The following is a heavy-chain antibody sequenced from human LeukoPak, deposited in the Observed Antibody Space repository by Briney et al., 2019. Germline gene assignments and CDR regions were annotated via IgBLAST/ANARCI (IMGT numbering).Heavy chain of an antibody. CDR1: GGTFSMNA. J-gene: IGHJ5*02. CDR2: IIPVFRTP. CDR3: ARGTDRFDP. V-gene: IGHV1-69*13. Sequence: SVKVSCKASGGTFSMNAISWVRQAPGQGLEWMGGIIPVFRTPNYAQKLKGRVTITADESRRTAYMELSGLRFEDTAVYYCARGTDRFDPWGQGTLITVSS.